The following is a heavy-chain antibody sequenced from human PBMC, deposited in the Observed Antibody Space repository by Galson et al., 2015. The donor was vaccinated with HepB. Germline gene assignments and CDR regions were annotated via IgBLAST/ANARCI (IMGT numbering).Heavy chain of an antibody. V-gene: IGHV5-10-1*01. D-gene: IGHD3-10*01. Sequence: QSGAEVTQPGESLRISCKGSEYNFASYWISWVRQMPGKGLEWMAMIDPKNSYTHYSPSFQGHVTLSVDKSITTAYLQLSSLKASDTAIYYCARHGDFLNWFDPWGQGTLVTVSS. CDR2: IDPKNSYT. CDR1: EYNFASYW. CDR3: ARHGDFLNWFDP. J-gene: IGHJ5*02.